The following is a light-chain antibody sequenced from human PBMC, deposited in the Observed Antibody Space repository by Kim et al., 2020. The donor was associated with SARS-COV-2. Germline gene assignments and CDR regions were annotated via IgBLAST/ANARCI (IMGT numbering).Light chain of an antibody. J-gene: IGKJ3*01. V-gene: IGKV2-30*01. Sequence: PASISGRSSESLVYSDGNIYLNWFHQRPGQSPRRLISKVSNRDSGVPDRFSGSWSGTDFTLQISRVEAEDVVVYYCMQGTHWPFTFGPGTKVDIK. CDR1: ESLVYSDGNIY. CDR2: KVS. CDR3: MQGTHWPFT.